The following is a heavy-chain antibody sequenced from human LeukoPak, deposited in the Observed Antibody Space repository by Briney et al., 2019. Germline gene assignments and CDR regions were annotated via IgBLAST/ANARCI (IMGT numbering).Heavy chain of an antibody. J-gene: IGHJ4*02. D-gene: IGHD3-10*01. V-gene: IGHV3-15*01. CDR1: GFTFSNAW. Sequence: GGSLRLSCAASGFTFSNAWMSWVRQAPGKGLEWVGRIKSKTDGGTTDYAAPVKGRFTISRDDSKNTLYLQMNSLKTEDTAVYYCTNALPPITMVRGRGVYLAINDYWGQGTLVTVSS. CDR3: TNALPPITMVRGRGVYLAINDY. CDR2: IKSKTDGGTT.